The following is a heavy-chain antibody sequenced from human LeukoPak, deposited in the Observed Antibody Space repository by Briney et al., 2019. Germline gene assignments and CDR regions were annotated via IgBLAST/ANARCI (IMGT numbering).Heavy chain of an antibody. CDR3: ARERSSTRNYYYYYYYMDV. CDR2: IYIGGYT. D-gene: IGHD2-2*01. CDR1: GFTVSSNY. V-gene: IGHV3-66*02. Sequence: PGWSLRLSCAASGFTVSSNYMTWVRQARGRVLVVFSVIYIGGYTYYADSVKGRFTISRDNSKNTVYLQMSSLRAEDTAVYYCARERSSTRNYYYYYYYMDVWGKGTTVTVSS. J-gene: IGHJ6*03.